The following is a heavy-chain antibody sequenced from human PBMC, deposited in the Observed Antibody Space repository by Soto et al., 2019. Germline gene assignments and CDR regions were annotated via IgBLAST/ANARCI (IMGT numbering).Heavy chain of an antibody. J-gene: IGHJ4*02. D-gene: IGHD6-13*01. CDR1: SDSISSYY. V-gene: IGHV4-59*01. CDR2: ISYSGST. Sequence: QVQLQESGPGLVKPSETLSLTCTVSSDSISSYYWSWIRQPPGKRLEWIGYISYSGSTDYNPSLKSRVTISGDTSKNQFSLKVSSVTAVDTAVYYCARGTSWQLPFDYWGQGTLVTVSS. CDR3: ARGTSWQLPFDY.